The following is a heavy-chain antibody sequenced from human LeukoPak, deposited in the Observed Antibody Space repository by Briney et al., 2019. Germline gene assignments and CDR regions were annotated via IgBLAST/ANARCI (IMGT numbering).Heavy chain of an antibody. CDR1: GGSFSDYY. J-gene: IGHJ4*02. CDR3: ARGQTSVVTAIPYYFDY. V-gene: IGHV4-34*01. D-gene: IGHD2-21*02. CDR2: INHGGST. Sequence: SETLSLTCAVYGGSFSDYYWSWIRQPPGKGLEWIGHINHGGSTDYNPSLKTRVTISVDTSNSQFSLKLSSVTAADTAVYYCARGQTSVVTAIPYYFDYWGRGTLVTVSS.